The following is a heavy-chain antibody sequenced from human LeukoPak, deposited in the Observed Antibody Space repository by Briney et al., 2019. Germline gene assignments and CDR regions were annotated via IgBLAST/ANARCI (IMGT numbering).Heavy chain of an antibody. CDR1: GYTFSDYY. CDR3: ARASYGNNPTHFDY. J-gene: IGHJ4*02. CDR2: INPNSGGA. V-gene: IGHV1-2*06. D-gene: IGHD4-11*01. Sequence: ASVKASCKASGYTFSDYYIHWVRQAPGQGLQWMGRINPNSGGADYAQNFQGRVTMTRDTSTNTVYMQLIWLRSDDAAVYYCARASYGNNPTHFDYWGQGTLVTVSS.